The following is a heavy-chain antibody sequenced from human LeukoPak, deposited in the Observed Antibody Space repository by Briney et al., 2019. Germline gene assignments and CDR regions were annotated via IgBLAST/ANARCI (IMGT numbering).Heavy chain of an antibody. J-gene: IGHJ5*02. D-gene: IGHD6-19*01. CDR2: ISYDGSNK. V-gene: IGHV3-30*18. CDR1: GFTFSSYG. Sequence: TGGSPRLSCAASGFTFSSYGMHWVRQAPGKGLEWVAVISYDGSNKYYADSVKGRFTISRDNSKNTLYLQMNSLRAENTAVYYCAKDLKPGIAVAGTDWFEPWGQGTLVTVSS. CDR3: AKDLKPGIAVAGTDWFEP.